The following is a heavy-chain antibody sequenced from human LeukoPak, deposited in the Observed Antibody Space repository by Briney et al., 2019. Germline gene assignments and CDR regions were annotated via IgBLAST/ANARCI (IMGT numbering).Heavy chain of an antibody. Sequence: QSGGSLRLSCAASGFTFSSYEMNWIRQAPGKGLEWISYISNSGSTKYYADSVKGRFTISRDNAKNSLYLQMNSLRAEDTAVYYFASIAAAGDYFAYWGKGPLVPVP. V-gene: IGHV3-48*03. J-gene: IGHJ4*02. CDR1: GFTFSSYE. CDR2: ISNSGSTK. CDR3: ASIAAAGDYFAY. D-gene: IGHD6-13*01.